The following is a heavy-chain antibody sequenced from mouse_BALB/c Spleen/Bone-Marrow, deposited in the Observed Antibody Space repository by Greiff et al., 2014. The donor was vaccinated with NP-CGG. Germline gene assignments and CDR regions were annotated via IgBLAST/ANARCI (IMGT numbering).Heavy chain of an antibody. J-gene: IGHJ3*01. V-gene: IGHV2-5*01. CDR2: IWRGGST. Sequence: VKLMESGPGLVQPSQSLSITCTVSGFSLTSYGVHWVRQSPGKGLEWLGVIWRGGSTDYNAAFTSRLSITKDNSKSQVFFKMNSLQADDTAIYYCAKGTGNGFAYWGQGTLVTVSA. CDR3: AKGTGNGFAY. CDR1: GFSLTSYG. D-gene: IGHD4-1*01.